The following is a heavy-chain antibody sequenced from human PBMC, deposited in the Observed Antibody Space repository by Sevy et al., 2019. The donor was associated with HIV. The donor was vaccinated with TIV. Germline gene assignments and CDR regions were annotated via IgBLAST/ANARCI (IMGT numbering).Heavy chain of an antibody. CDR2: IYYSGNT. CDR3: ARVTGPFGWLDP. V-gene: IGHV4-30-4*01. Sequence: SETLSLTCTVSGGSINNPDYNWSWSRQSPGKGLEWLRYIYYSGNTYYSPSLRSPISISIDTSKNQFSLALMSVTAADTAVYCCARVTGPFGWLDPWGQGTRVTVSS. CDR1: GGSINNPDYN. D-gene: IGHD3-9*01. J-gene: IGHJ5*02.